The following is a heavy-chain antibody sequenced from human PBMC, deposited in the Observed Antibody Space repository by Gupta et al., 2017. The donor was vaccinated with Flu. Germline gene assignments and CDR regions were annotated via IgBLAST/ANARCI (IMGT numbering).Heavy chain of an antibody. D-gene: IGHD2-2*01. Sequence: QVQLVQSGAEVKKPGSSVKVSCKASGGTFSSYAINWVRQAPGQGLEWMGGRIPIFGTTNDAQKVQGRVTITADEFTSTAYMELSSLRSEDTAVYYCARASCYHLSNAIDYWGQGTLVTVSA. J-gene: IGHJ4*02. CDR2: RIPIFGTT. CDR1: GGTFSSYA. CDR3: ARASCYHLSNAIDY. V-gene: IGHV1-69*01.